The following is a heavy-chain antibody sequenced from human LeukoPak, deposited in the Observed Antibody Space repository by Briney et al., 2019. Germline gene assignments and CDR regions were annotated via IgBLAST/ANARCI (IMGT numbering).Heavy chain of an antibody. V-gene: IGHV3-13*01. CDR3: ARGPPRGKYYYVDV. J-gene: IGHJ6*03. CDR1: GFTFSSFD. D-gene: IGHD1-1*01. CDR2: IGTASDT. Sequence: PGGSLRLSCAASGFTFSSFDMHWVRQPTGQGLERVSTIGTASDTYYPGSVEGRFTLSRDNAKNSLYLQMNSLTAGDTAVYYCARGPPRGKYYYVDVWGKGTTVTVSS.